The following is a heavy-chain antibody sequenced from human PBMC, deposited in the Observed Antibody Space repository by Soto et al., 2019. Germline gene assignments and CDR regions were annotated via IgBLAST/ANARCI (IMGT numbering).Heavy chain of an antibody. CDR3: ARDPYSSSWYDFDY. CDR2: ISYDGSNK. CDR1: GFTFSSYA. D-gene: IGHD6-13*01. J-gene: IGHJ4*02. V-gene: IGHV3-30-3*01. Sequence: QVQLVESGGGVVQPGRSLRLSCAASGFTFSSYAMHWVRQAPGKGLEWVAVISYDGSNKYYADSVKGRFTISRDNSKNTLYLQMNSLRAEDTAVYYCARDPYSSSWYDFDYWGQGTLVTVSS.